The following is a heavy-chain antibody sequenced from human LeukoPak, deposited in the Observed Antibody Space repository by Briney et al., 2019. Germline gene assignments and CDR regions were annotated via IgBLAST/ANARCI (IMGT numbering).Heavy chain of an antibody. D-gene: IGHD3-22*01. CDR1: GFTFNIYC. V-gene: IGHV3-11*04. J-gene: IGHJ4*02. Sequence: GGSLRLSCAVSGFTFNIYCMSWIRQAPGKGLEWISYIGLHGYPLDYADSVKGRFTISRDNAQNSLYLDMSSLRAEDTAVYYCARKDFSSGSFTYWGQGTLVTVSS. CDR2: IGLHGYPL. CDR3: ARKDFSSGSFTY.